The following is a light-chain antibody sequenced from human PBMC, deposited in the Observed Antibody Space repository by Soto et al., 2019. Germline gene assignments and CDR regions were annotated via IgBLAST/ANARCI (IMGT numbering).Light chain of an antibody. CDR3: QQYNSYSWT. CDR2: DAS. CDR1: QSISSW. J-gene: IGKJ1*01. V-gene: IGKV1-5*01. Sequence: DIQMTQSPSTLSASVGDRVTITCRASQSISSWLAWYQQKPGKAPKLLIYDASSLESGVPSRFSGSGSGTEFTLTISSLQPDDFATYYCQQYNSYSWTFGYGTKVDIK.